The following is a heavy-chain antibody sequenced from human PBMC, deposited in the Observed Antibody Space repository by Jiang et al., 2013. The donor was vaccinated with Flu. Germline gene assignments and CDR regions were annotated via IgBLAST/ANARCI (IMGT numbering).Heavy chain of an antibody. Sequence: SQTLSLTCAISGDSVSSNSAAWNWIRQSPSRGLEWLGRTYYRSKWYSDYAVSVKSRITINPDTSKNQFSLQLNSVTPEDTAVYYCARDVDEIEAAAGTSQFDYWGQGTLVTVSS. CDR3: ARDVDEIEAAAGTSQFDY. D-gene: IGHD6-13*01. V-gene: IGHV6-1*01. J-gene: IGHJ4*02. CDR1: GDSVSSNSAA. CDR2: TYYRSKWYS.